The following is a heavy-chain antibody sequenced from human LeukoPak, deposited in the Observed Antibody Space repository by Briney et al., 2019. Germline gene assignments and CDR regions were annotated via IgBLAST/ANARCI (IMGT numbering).Heavy chain of an antibody. Sequence: GGSLRLSCAASGFSLTTYAMGWVRQAPGKGLEWVSVINDRGDSTYYADSVKGRFTISRDSSKNTLYLQMNSLRGEDTAVYYCAKGRWGLTINNFDIWGQGTMVTVSS. V-gene: IGHV3-23*01. J-gene: IGHJ3*02. CDR2: INDRGDST. CDR3: AKGRWGLTINNFDI. D-gene: IGHD3-9*01. CDR1: GFSLTTYA.